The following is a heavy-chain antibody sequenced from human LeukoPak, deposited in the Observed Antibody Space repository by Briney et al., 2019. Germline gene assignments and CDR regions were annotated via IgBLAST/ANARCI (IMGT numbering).Heavy chain of an antibody. J-gene: IGHJ6*02. CDR2: INHSGGST. Sequence: ASVKVSCKASGYTFTSYYMHWVRQAPGQGLEWMGIINHSGGSTSYAQKFRGRVTMTRDTSTNTVYMELSSLRSEDTAVYYCARDQTDCSRTSCYNVHYGMDVWGQGTTVTVSS. D-gene: IGHD2-2*02. V-gene: IGHV1-46*01. CDR1: GYTFTSYY. CDR3: ARDQTDCSRTSCYNVHYGMDV.